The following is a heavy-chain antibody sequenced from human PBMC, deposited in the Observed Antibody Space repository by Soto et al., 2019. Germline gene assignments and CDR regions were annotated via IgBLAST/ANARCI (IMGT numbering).Heavy chain of an antibody. CDR3: ARSLTGTYYYFGMDV. CDR1: GGTFSSYA. Sequence: QVQLVQSGAEVKKPGSSVKVSCKASGGTFSSYAINWVRQAPGHGIGWMGGIIPIFGTEAYAQKFQGRVTINADECTSTALMEPSSLRSEDRAVYYCARSLTGTYYYFGMDVWGQGTTVTVSS. D-gene: IGHD1-20*01. CDR2: IIPIFGTE. V-gene: IGHV1-69*12. J-gene: IGHJ6*02.